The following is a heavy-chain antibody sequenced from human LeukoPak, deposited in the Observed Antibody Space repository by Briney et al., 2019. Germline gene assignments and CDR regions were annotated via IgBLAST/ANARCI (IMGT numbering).Heavy chain of an antibody. Sequence: GASVKVSCKASGYTFTSYGISWVRQAPGQGLEWMGWISAYNGNTNYAQKLQGRVTMTTDTSTSTAYMELRSLRSDDTAVYYCARRTIRGYCSGGSCYYMDVWGKGTTVTVSS. CDR3: ARRTIRGYCSGGSCYYMDV. CDR2: ISAYNGNT. J-gene: IGHJ6*03. CDR1: GYTFTSYG. V-gene: IGHV1-18*01. D-gene: IGHD2-15*01.